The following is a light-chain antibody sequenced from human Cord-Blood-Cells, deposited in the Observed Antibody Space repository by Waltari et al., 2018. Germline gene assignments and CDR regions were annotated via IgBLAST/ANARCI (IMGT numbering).Light chain of an antibody. Sequence: QSALTQPASVSGSPGPSITISCPGTSSDVGSYNRCSWYHQHPGKASSLMIYEGSKGPSGVSNRCSGSKSVNTASLTISGLQAEDQADYYCCSYSGSSTFVVFGGGTKLPVL. J-gene: IGLJ2*01. CDR2: EGS. V-gene: IGLV2-23*01. CDR1: SSDVGSYNR. CDR3: CSYSGSSTFVV.